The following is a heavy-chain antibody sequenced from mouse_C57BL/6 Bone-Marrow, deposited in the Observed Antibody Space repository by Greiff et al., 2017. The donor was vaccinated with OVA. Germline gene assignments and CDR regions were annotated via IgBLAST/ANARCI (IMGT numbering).Heavy chain of an antibody. CDR2: IHPNSGST. CDR3: TRKGTCGSSHWYFDV. J-gene: IGHJ1*03. V-gene: IGHV1-64*01. CDR1: GYTFTSYW. Sequence: QVQLQQPGAELVKPGASVKLSCKASGYTFTSYWMHWVKQRPGQGLEWIGMIHPNSGSTNYNEKFKSKATLTVDKSSSTAYMQLSSLTSEDSAVYYCTRKGTCGSSHWYFDVWGTGTTVTVSS. D-gene: IGHD1-1*01.